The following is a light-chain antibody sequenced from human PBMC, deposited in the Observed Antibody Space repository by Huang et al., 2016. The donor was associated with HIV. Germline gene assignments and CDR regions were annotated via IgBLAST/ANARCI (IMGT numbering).Light chain of an antibody. CDR3: QQYYIYPHA. CDR1: QGISSY. V-gene: IGKV1-8*01. J-gene: IGKJ2*01. CDR2: SAS. Sequence: AIRMTQSPPSLSASTGDRVTITCRASQGISSYLAWYQQKPGKAPKLLISSASTLQGGVPSRFSGSGFGTDFTLTISSLQSEDLGTYYCQQYYIYPHAFGQGTKLEI.